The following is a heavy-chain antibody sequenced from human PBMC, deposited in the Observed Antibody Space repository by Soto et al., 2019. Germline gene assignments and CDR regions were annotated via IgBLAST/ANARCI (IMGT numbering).Heavy chain of an antibody. D-gene: IGHD2-21*01. CDR1: GFTFSSYG. J-gene: IGHJ6*02. V-gene: IGHV3-33*01. Sequence: GGSLRLSCAASGFTFSSYGMHWVRQAPGKGLEWVAVIWYDGSNKYYADSVKGRFTISRDNSKNTLYLQMNSLRAEDTAVYYCARVGDTDYYYGMDVWGQGTTVTVSS. CDR2: IWYDGSNK. CDR3: ARVGDTDYYYGMDV.